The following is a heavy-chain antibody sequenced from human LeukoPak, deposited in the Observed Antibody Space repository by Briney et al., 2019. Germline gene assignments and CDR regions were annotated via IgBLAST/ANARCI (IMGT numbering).Heavy chain of an antibody. CDR3: AREGSYYYGMDV. CDR2: VNANFSA. J-gene: IGHJ6*02. V-gene: IGHV3-23*01. Sequence: GGSLRLSCAASGFTFSIYAMSWVRQAPGKGLEWVSSVNANFSAYSADSVRGRFTISRDNSKNTLYLQMNSLRAEDTAVYYCAREGSYYYGMDVWGQGTTVTVSS. CDR1: GFTFSIYA.